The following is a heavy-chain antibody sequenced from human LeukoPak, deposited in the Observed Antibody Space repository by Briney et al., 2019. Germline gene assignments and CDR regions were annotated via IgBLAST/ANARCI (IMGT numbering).Heavy chain of an antibody. CDR1: GFTFSVYT. D-gene: IGHD6-6*01. J-gene: IGHJ4*02. CDR2: IRSSSFI. V-gene: IGHV3-69-1*01. CDR3: AKNRQSSSSDFDY. Sequence: GGSLRLSCAASGFTFSVYTMNWVRQAPGKGLEWVSSIRSSSFISYADSVKGRFTISRDNAKDSLFLQMSDLRADHTAVYYCAKNRQSSSSDFDYWGQGTLVTVSS.